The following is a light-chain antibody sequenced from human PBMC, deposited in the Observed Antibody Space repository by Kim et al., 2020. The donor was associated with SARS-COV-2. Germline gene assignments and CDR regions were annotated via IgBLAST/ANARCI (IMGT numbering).Light chain of an antibody. Sequence: DIQMTQSPSSLSASLGDRVTITCRASQGIRSDLGWYQQKPGRAPTRLIYGASTLESGVPSRFSGSGSGTEFILTISSLQPEDFATYYCLQHHAYPRTFGQGTKVDIK. J-gene: IGKJ1*01. CDR2: GAS. CDR1: QGIRSD. CDR3: LQHHAYPRT. V-gene: IGKV1-17*01.